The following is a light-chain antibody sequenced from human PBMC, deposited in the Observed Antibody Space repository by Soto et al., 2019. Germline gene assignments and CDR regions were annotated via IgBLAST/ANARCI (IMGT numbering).Light chain of an antibody. J-gene: IGKJ5*01. CDR3: QQYNSWPIT. CDR1: QSVNNNY. CDR2: GAS. V-gene: IGKV3-20*01. Sequence: EIVLTQSPGTLSLSPGERATLSCRASQSVNNNYLAWYQQKPGQAPRLLINGASSRATGIPDRFSGSGSGTDFTLSISGLQSEDFAVYYCQQYNSWPITFGQGTRL.